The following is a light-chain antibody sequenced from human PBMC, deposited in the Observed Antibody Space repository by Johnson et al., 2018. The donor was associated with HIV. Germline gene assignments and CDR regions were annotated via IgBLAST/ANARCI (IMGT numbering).Light chain of an antibody. CDR2: ENN. J-gene: IGLJ1*01. V-gene: IGLV1-51*02. CDR3: GTWDSSLSTVF. CDR1: SSNIGTNY. Sequence: QPVLTQPPSVSAAPGQKVTISCSGSSSNIGTNYVSWYQQLPGTAPKLLMFENNQRTSGIPDRFTGPQSCTSPPPGITRLQNGDAAVYYCGTWDSSLSTVFFGTWTKFTVL.